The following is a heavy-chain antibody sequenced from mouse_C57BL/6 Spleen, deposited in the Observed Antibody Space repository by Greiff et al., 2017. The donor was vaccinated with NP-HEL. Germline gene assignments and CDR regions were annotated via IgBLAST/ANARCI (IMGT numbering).Heavy chain of an antibody. CDR2: INPSNGGT. D-gene: IGHD1-1*01. J-gene: IGHJ1*03. V-gene: IGHV1-53*01. Sequence: QVQLKQPGTELVKPGASVKLSCKASGYTFTSYWMHWVKQRPGQGLEWIGNINPSNGGTNYNEKFKSKATLTVDKSSSTAYMQLSSLTSEDSAVYYCAREGLGYYGSRYFDVWGTGTTVTVSS. CDR1: GYTFTSYW. CDR3: AREGLGYYGSRYFDV.